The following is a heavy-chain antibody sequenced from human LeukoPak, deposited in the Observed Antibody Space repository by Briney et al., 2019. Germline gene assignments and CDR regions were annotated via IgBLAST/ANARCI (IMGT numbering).Heavy chain of an antibody. J-gene: IGHJ4*02. D-gene: IGHD2-15*01. V-gene: IGHV1-46*01. CDR2: INPSGGST. CDR3: AGEGGGGIDIEPSFDY. CDR1: GYTFTRYF. Sequence: ASVKVSCKASGYTFTRYFIHWVRQAPGRGLEWMGTINPSGGSTGYAQKFQGRVTTTRDTSTSTVYMELSSLRSEDTAVYYCAGEGGGGIDIEPSFDYWGQGTLVTVSS.